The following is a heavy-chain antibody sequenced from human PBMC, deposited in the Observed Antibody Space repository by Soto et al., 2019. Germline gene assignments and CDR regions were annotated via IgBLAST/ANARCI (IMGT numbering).Heavy chain of an antibody. V-gene: IGHV4-34*01. CDR1: GRSFSCYY. J-gene: IGHJ6*02. CDR3: ERAGYGVVIDYYYGMDV. Sequence: PSETLSLTCAVYGRSFSCYYWSWIRQPPGKGLEWIGEINHSGSTNYNPSLKSRVTISVDTSKNQFSLNLSSVTAADTAVYYCERAGYGVVIDYYYGMDVWGQGTTVTVSS. D-gene: IGHD3-3*01. CDR2: INHSGST.